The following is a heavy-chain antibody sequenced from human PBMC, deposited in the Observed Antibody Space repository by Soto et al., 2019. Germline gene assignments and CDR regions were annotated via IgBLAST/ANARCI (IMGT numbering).Heavy chain of an antibody. CDR2: ISGYNANT. J-gene: IGHJ6*02. V-gene: IGHV1-18*01. D-gene: IGHD3-16*01. CDR1: GYSFTRYG. Sequence: QVQLVQSGAEVKKPGASVKVSCKASGYSFTRYGISWVRQAPGQGLEWMGWISGYNANTNYPENLQGRVTMTTDTSTSTACMVVRNLISDDTAVYYCARMGDVPYYYYDLDVWGQGTTVTVSS. CDR3: ARMGDVPYYYYDLDV.